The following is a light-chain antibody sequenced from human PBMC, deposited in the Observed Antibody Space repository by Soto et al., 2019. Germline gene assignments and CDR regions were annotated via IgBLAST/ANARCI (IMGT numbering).Light chain of an antibody. Sequence: DIQMTQSPSSLSASVGDRVTITCRASQGISNYLAWYQQKPGKVPKLLIYAASTLHSGVPSRFSGSGSGTDFTLTISRLQPEDVATYYCQKYDSAPLTFGQGTTVEIK. CDR3: QKYDSAPLT. CDR2: AAS. J-gene: IGKJ1*01. V-gene: IGKV1-27*01. CDR1: QGISNY.